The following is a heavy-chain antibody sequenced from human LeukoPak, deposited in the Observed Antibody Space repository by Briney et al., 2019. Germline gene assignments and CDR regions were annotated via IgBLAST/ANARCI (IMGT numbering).Heavy chain of an antibody. CDR2: IKEDGSEK. Sequence: PGGSLRLSCAASGFTFSSYWMSWVRQAPGKGLEWVANIKEDGSEKYYVDSVKGRFTISRDNAKNSLCLQMYSLRAEDTAIYYCAREDDWNYEDYWGQGTLVTVSS. J-gene: IGHJ4*02. CDR3: AREDDWNYEDY. CDR1: GFTFSSYW. V-gene: IGHV3-7*01. D-gene: IGHD1-7*01.